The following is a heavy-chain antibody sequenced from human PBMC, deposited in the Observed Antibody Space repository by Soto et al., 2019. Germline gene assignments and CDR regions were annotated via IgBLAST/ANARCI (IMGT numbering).Heavy chain of an antibody. Sequence: PGGSLRRSCAASVFKFSNYAMSWVRQAPGKGLEWVSLISATGGGTYCADSVKGRFTISRDNSHNTLYLQVHSLTAEDTAVYYCAKDRRAGGNSAFYFDFWGQGAQVTVSS. CDR2: ISATGGGT. CDR1: VFKFSNYA. J-gene: IGHJ4*02. D-gene: IGHD3-16*01. CDR3: AKDRRAGGNSAFYFDF. V-gene: IGHV3-23*01.